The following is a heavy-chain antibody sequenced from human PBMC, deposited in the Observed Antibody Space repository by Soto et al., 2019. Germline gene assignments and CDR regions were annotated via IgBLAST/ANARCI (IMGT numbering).Heavy chain of an antibody. CDR2: INPNSGGT. J-gene: IGHJ4*02. V-gene: IGHV1-2*02. Sequence: ASVKVSCKASGYTFTGYYMHWVRQAPGQGLEWMGWINPNSGGTIYAQKFQGRVTMTEDTSTDTAYMELSSLRSEDTAVYYCATEFLRFLEWPSIYWGQGTLVTVSS. D-gene: IGHD3-3*01. CDR3: ATEFLRFLEWPSIY. CDR1: GYTFTGYY.